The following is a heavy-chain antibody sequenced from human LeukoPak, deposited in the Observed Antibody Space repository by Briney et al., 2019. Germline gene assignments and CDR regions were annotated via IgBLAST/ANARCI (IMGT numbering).Heavy chain of an antibody. V-gene: IGHV3-43*01. CDR2: ISWDGDRT. Sequence: GGSLRLSCVASGFTFDEYTMHWVRQAPGKGLEWVSLISWDGDRTYYADSVKGRFTISRDNAKNMLYLQMSSLRAEDTAVYYCARKGAVAGTVDYWGQGTLVTVSS. J-gene: IGHJ4*02. CDR3: ARKGAVAGTVDY. D-gene: IGHD6-19*01. CDR1: GFTFDEYT.